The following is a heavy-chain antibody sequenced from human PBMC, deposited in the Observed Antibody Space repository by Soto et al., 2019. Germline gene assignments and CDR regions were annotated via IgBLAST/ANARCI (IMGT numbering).Heavy chain of an antibody. V-gene: IGHV4-4*02. Sequence: QVQLQESGPGLVKPSGTLSLTCAVSSASITNHNWWSWVRQPPGKGLDWLGESFHSGSTNYNPSRESRAATSVDKSKHQFSLSLSSMTAADTAVYYCARGSTVTGGRQFYYRYMDVWGKGTTDTGSS. CDR1: SASITNHNW. CDR2: SFHSGST. CDR3: ARGSTVTGGRQFYYRYMDV. J-gene: IGHJ6*03. D-gene: IGHD4-4*01.